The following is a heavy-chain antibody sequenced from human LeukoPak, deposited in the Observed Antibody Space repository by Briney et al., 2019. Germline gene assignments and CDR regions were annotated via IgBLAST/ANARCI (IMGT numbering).Heavy chain of an antibody. D-gene: IGHD6-13*01. CDR2: ISYDGSNK. CDR3: GRGYSSSWYYFDY. Sequence: GTSLRLSCAASGFTFSSYAMHWVRQAPGKGLEWVAVISYDGSNKYYADSVKGRFTISRDNSKNTLYLQMNSLRAEDTAVYYCGRGYSSSWYYFDYWGQGTLVTVSS. CDR1: GFTFSSYA. J-gene: IGHJ4*02. V-gene: IGHV3-30-3*01.